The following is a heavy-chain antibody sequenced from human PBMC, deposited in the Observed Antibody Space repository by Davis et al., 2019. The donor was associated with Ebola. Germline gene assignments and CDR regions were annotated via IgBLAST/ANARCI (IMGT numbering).Heavy chain of an antibody. V-gene: IGHV4-39*07. CDR1: GGSVSSGSYY. J-gene: IGHJ4*02. CDR2: INHGGRT. Sequence: PSETLSLTCTVSGGSVSSGSYYWSWIRQPPGKGLEWIGEINHGGRTNYHPSLKSRVTISVDASKNEVSMRLKSVSAADTAVYYCARGGDPYDNWGQGTLVTVSS. CDR3: ARGGDPYDN.